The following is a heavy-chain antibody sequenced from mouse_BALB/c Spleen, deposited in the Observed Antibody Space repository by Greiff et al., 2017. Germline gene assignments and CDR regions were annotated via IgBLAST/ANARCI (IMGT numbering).Heavy chain of an antibody. V-gene: IGHV5-6*01. CDR1: GFTFSSYG. CDR2: ISSGGSYT. D-gene: IGHD3-1*01. Sequence: EVHLVESGGDLVKPGGSLKLSCAASGFTFSSYGMSWVRQTPDKRLEWVATISSGGSYTYYPDSVKGRFTISRDNAKNTLYLQMSSLKSEDTAMYYCARHLTARATYDAMDYWGQGTSVTVSA. CDR3: ARHLTARATYDAMDY. J-gene: IGHJ4*01.